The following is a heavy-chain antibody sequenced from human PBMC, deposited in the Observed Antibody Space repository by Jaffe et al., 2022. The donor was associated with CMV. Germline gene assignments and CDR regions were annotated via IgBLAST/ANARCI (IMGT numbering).Heavy chain of an antibody. CDR1: GGSFSGYY. J-gene: IGHJ4*02. Sequence: QVQLQQWGAGLLKPSETLSLTCAVYGGSFSGYYWSWIRQPPGKGLEWIGEINHSGSTNYNPSLKSRVTISVDTSKNQFSLKLSSVTAADTAVYYCASSRGINRYSSSTFDYWGQGTLVTVSS. D-gene: IGHD6-6*01. CDR2: INHSGST. CDR3: ASSRGINRYSSSTFDY. V-gene: IGHV4-34*01.